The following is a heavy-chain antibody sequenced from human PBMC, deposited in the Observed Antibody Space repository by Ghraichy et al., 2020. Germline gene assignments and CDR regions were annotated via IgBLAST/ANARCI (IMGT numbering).Heavy chain of an antibody. J-gene: IGHJ6*02. V-gene: IGHV1-69*13. CDR3: GRWSTRYGMDV. Sequence: SVKVSCKASGASFNKYPFSWVRQAPGQGLEWMGGIIPIFNSTNYAQKFQGRVTITADESTSTAYMKLISLGLDDTAVYYCGRWSTRYGMDVWGQGTTVTVSS. D-gene: IGHD2-15*01. CDR2: IIPIFNST. CDR1: GASFNKYP.